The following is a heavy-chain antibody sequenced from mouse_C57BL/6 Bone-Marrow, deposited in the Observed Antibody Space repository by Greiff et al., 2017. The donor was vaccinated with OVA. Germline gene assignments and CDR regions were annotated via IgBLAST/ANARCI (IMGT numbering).Heavy chain of an antibody. CDR2: IYPRSGNT. CDR1: GYTFTSYG. J-gene: IGHJ3*01. D-gene: IGHD1-1*01. V-gene: IGHV1-81*01. CDR3: AVLLQSFAY. Sequence: QVQLQLSGAELARPGASVKLSCKASGYTFTSYGISWVKQRTGQGLEWIGEIYPRSGNTYYNEKFKGKATLTADKSSSTAYMELRSLTSEDSAVYFCAVLLQSFAYWGQGTLVTVSA.